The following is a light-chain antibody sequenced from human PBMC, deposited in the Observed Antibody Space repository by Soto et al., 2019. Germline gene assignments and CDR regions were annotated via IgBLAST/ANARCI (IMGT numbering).Light chain of an antibody. CDR2: SAS. CDR1: QNLGTLY. V-gene: IGKV3-20*01. CDR3: QQYGSSPPIT. Sequence: EIGLTQSPVTLSLSPGERGTLSCRASQNLGTLYLAWFQQKSGQAPRLLIYSASSRATGIPDRFSGSGSGTDFTLTISRLEPEDFAVYYCQQYGSSPPITFGQGKRLEIK. J-gene: IGKJ5*01.